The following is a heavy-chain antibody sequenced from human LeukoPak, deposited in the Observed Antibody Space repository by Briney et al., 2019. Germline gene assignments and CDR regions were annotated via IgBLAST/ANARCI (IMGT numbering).Heavy chain of an antibody. Sequence: SETLSLTCTVSGGPINNYYWSWIRQPPGKGLEWIGYIYYRGSTNYNPSLKSRVTFSVDTSKNQFSLKLNSVTAADTAVHYCARGGDYGDLRYFDYWGQGTLVTVSS. D-gene: IGHD4-17*01. CDR1: GGPINNYY. CDR2: IYYRGST. V-gene: IGHV4-59*01. CDR3: ARGGDYGDLRYFDY. J-gene: IGHJ4*02.